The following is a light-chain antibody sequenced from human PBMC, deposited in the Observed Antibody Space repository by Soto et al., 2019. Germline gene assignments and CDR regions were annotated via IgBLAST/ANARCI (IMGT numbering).Light chain of an antibody. V-gene: IGLV4-69*01. CDR3: QTWGSGIRV. Sequence: QLVLTQSPSASASLGASVKITCTLSSAHSTYVVAWLLQQPEKAPKYLMKVDGDGRHTRGDGIPDRFSGSSSGAERYLTISGLQSEDEAVYYCQTWGSGIRVFGGGTKLTVL. CDR2: VDGDGRH. CDR1: SAHSTYV. J-gene: IGLJ3*02.